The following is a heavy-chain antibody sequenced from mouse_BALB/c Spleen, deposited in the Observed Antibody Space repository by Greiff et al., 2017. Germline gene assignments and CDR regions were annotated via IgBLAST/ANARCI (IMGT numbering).Heavy chain of an antibody. D-gene: IGHD2-14*01. J-gene: IGHJ3*01. CDR1: GFTFSSYA. V-gene: IGHV5-6-5*01. CDR2: ISSGGST. Sequence: EVKVVESGGGLVKPGGSLKLSCAASGFTFSSYAMSWVRQTPEKRLEWVASISSGGSTYYPDSVKGRFTISRDNARNILYLQMSSLRSEDTAMYYCARGGYRYDEAYWGQGTLVTVSA. CDR3: ARGGYRYDEAY.